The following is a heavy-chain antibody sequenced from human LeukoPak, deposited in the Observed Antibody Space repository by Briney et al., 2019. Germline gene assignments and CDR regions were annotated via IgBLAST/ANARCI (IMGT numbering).Heavy chain of an antibody. CDR2: IWYDGSNK. CDR3: ARGGPSKQGDLSFDVFDI. V-gene: IGHV3-33*01. D-gene: IGHD3-16*01. J-gene: IGHJ3*02. CDR1: GFTFSSYG. Sequence: PGGSLRLSCAASGFTFSSYGMHWVRQAPGKGLEWVAVIWYDGSNKYYADSVKGRFTISRDNSKNTLYLQMNSLRAEDTAVYYCARGGPSKQGDLSFDVFDIWGKGKRFPVSS.